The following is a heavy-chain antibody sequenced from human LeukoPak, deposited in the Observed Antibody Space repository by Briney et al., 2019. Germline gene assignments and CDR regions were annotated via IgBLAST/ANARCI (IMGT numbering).Heavy chain of an antibody. CDR2: IYYSGST. D-gene: IGHD2-21*02. CDR3: ARQEYCGGDCYSQYFDY. J-gene: IGHJ4*02. V-gene: IGHV4-39*01. CDR1: GGSISSSSYY. Sequence: PSETLSLTCTVSGGSISSSSYYWGWIRQPPGKGLEWIGSIYYSGSTYYNPSLKSQVTISVDTSKNQFSMKLSSVTAADTAVYYCARQEYCGGDCYSQYFDYWGQGTLVTVSS.